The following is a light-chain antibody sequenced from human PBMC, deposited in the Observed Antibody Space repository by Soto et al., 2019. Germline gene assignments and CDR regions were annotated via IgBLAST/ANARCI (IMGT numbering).Light chain of an antibody. J-gene: IGKJ4*01. CDR3: QQYDSYSLT. CDR2: GAS. Sequence: DIQMTQSPSTLSASVEDRVTITCRASQSVTSRLAWYQQKPGKAPKLLIYGASNLESGVPSRLSRSGSGTEITLTISSLQPDDFATYYCQQYDSYSLTFGGGTTVQIK. V-gene: IGKV1-5*01. CDR1: QSVTSR.